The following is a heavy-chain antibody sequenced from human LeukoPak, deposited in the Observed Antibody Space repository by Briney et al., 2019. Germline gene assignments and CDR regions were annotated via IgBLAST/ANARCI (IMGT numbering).Heavy chain of an antibody. J-gene: IGHJ2*01. D-gene: IGHD5-18*01. Sequence: SVKVSCKASGGTFSSYAISWVRQAPGQGLEWMGGIIPIFGTANYAQKFQGRVTITADESTSTAYMELSSLRSEDTAVYYCARVGSSGYSYGYSGWYFDLWGRGTLVTVSS. CDR1: GGTFSSYA. CDR3: ARVGSSGYSYGYSGWYFDL. V-gene: IGHV1-69*13. CDR2: IIPIFGTA.